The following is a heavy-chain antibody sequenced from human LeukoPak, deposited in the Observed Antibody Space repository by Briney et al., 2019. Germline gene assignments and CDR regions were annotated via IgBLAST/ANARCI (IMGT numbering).Heavy chain of an antibody. CDR1: SGSNSSSHYY. Sequence: SETLSLTXTVSSGSNSSSHYYWDGIRQPPGKGLEWIGTIYYSGTTYYNPSLESRATISVDASKNQFYLMLNSVTAADTAVYYCARQISDYYYYYIDVWGKGTTVTVSS. V-gene: IGHV4-39*01. CDR3: ARQISDYYYYYIDV. J-gene: IGHJ6*03. D-gene: IGHD3-3*01. CDR2: IYYSGTT.